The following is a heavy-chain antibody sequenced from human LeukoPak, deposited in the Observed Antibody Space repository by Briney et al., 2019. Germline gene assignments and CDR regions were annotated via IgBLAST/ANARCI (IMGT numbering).Heavy chain of an antibody. D-gene: IGHD6-13*01. V-gene: IGHV3-30*03. J-gene: IGHJ4*02. CDR3: ARDAYSSSRNDY. Sequence: GGSLRLSCAASGITFSRYGMHWVRQAPGKGLEWVAVISYDGSKKNYADSVKGRFTISRDNSKNTLYLQMNSLRAEDTAVYYCARDAYSSSRNDYWGQGTLVSVSS. CDR1: GITFSRYG. CDR2: ISYDGSKK.